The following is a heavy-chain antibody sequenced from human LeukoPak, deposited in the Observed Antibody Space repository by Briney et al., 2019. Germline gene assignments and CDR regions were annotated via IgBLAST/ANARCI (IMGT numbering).Heavy chain of an antibody. CDR1: GFTFSSYA. Sequence: GGSLRLSCAASGFTFSSYAMSWVRQAPGKGLEWVSAISGSGDSTYYAGSVKGRFTSSRDNSKNTLYLQMNSLRADDTAVYYCITGGYYDSSGYLDYWGQGTLVSVSS. CDR2: ISGSGDST. V-gene: IGHV3-23*01. D-gene: IGHD3-22*01. CDR3: ITGGYYDSSGYLDY. J-gene: IGHJ4*02.